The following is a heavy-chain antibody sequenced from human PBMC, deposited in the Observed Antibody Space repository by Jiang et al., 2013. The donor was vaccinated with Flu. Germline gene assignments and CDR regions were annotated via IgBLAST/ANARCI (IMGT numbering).Heavy chain of an antibody. CDR2: IYTSGST. CDR3: ARDLLNYGMDV. CDR1: GGSISSGSYY. J-gene: IGHJ6*02. Sequence: VQLVESGPGLVKPSQTLSLTCTVSGGSISSGSYYWSWIRQPAGKGLEWIGRIYTSGSTNYNPSLKSRVTISVDTSKNQFSLKLSSVTAADTAVYYCARDLLNYGMDVWGQGTTVTVSS. V-gene: IGHV4-61*02.